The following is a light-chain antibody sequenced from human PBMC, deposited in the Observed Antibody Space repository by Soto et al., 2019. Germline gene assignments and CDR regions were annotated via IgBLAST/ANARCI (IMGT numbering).Light chain of an antibody. CDR2: DAS. J-gene: IGKJ3*01. Sequence: ESVLTQSPATLSLSPGEGATLSCRASQSVSSYLAWYQQKPGQAPRLLIYDASNRATGIPARFSGSGSATDFTISISSLEPEDFAVYYCQQRSNWSFTFGPGTKVDIK. V-gene: IGKV3-11*01. CDR1: QSVSSY. CDR3: QQRSNWSFT.